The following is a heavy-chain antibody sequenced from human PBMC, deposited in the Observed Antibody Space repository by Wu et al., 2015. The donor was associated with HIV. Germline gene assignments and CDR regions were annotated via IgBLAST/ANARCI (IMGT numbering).Heavy chain of an antibody. Sequence: QVQLQESGPGLVKPSETLSLTCTVSGGSISSYYWSWIRQPPGKGPEWIGYIYYSGSTNYNPSLKSRVTISVDXSKNQFSLKLSSVTAADTAVYYCARETMIVPDAFDIWGQGTMVTVSS. CDR2: IYYSGST. V-gene: IGHV4-59*01. J-gene: IGHJ3*02. CDR3: ARETMIVPDAFDI. D-gene: IGHD3-22*01. CDR1: GGSISSYY.